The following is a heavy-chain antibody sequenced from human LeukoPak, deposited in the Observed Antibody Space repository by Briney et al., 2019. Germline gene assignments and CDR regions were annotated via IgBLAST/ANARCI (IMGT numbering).Heavy chain of an antibody. CDR1: GGSISSSSYY. CDR2: IYYSGST. Sequence: SETLSLTCTVSGGSISSSSYYWGWIRHPPGKGLEWIGSIYYSGSTYYNPSLKSRVTISVDTSKNQFSLKLSSVTAADTAVCYCARHREVRGAFDYWGQGTLVTVSS. J-gene: IGHJ4*02. D-gene: IGHD3-10*01. CDR3: ARHREVRGAFDY. V-gene: IGHV4-39*01.